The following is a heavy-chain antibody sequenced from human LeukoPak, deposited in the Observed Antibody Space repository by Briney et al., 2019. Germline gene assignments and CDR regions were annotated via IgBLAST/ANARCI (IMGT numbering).Heavy chain of an antibody. D-gene: IGHD2-2*01. CDR2: IIPIFGTA. J-gene: IGHJ6*03. Sequence: SVKVSCKASGGTFSSYGISWVRQVPGQGLEWMGGIIPIFGTANYAQKFQGRVTITADESTSTAYMEMSSLSSEDTAVYYCASSVVVPAAIHWGNYYYYMDVWGKGTTVTVSS. CDR3: ASSVVVPAAIHWGNYYYYMDV. CDR1: GGTFSSYG. V-gene: IGHV1-69*13.